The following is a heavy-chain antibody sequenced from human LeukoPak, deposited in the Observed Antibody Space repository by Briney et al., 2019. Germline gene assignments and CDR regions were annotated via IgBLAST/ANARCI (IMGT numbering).Heavy chain of an antibody. Sequence: SETLSLTCTVSGGSISSSSYYWGWIRQPPGKGLEWIGSIYYSGSTYYNPSLKSRVTISVDTSKNQFSLKLSSVTAADTAVYYCARDRYYYDSSGSQLFDYWGQGTLVTVSS. CDR2: IYYSGST. V-gene: IGHV4-39*07. J-gene: IGHJ4*02. CDR1: GGSISSSSYY. CDR3: ARDRYYYDSSGSQLFDY. D-gene: IGHD3-22*01.